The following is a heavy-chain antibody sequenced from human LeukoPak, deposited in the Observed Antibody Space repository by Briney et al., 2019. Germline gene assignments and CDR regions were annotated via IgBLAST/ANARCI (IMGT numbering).Heavy chain of an antibody. CDR2: IYPGDSDT. CDR3: ARGRGGYSGYENFDY. Sequence: GESLKISCKGSGYTFINFWIGWVRQKPGKGLEFMGVIYPGDSDTTYSPSFQGQVTVSADRSIRTTYLQWTSLEASDSAIYYCARGRGGYSGYENFDYWGQGTMVTVS. CDR1: GYTFINFW. J-gene: IGHJ4*02. V-gene: IGHV5-51*01. D-gene: IGHD5-12*01.